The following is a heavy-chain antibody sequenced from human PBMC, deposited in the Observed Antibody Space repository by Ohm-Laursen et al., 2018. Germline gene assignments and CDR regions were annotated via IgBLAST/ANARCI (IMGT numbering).Heavy chain of an antibody. Sequence: SETLSLTCTVSGYSINSGYYWGWIRQSPGKGLQWIGTIYRTGSTFYNPSLESRVTISVDTSKNQFSLGLSSVAAADTAVYYCARVGYYSSIYYFDYWGQGTLVTVSS. V-gene: IGHV4-38-2*02. D-gene: IGHD3-10*01. J-gene: IGHJ4*02. CDR2: IYRTGST. CDR3: ARVGYYSSIYYFDY. CDR1: GYSINSGYY.